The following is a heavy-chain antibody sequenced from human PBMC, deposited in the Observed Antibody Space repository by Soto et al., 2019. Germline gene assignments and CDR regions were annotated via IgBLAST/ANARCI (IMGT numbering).Heavy chain of an antibody. CDR3: ARWSYLDY. V-gene: IGHV3-23*01. CDR1: GFSFGSYA. D-gene: IGHD3-3*01. Sequence: GGSLRLSCVASGFSFGSYALTWVRQAPGKGLEWVSTISGSDGKTFYADAVKGRFSISRDISQSTLYLQMNSLRADDTAIYYCARWSYLDYWGQGTRVTVSS. J-gene: IGHJ4*02. CDR2: ISGSDGKT.